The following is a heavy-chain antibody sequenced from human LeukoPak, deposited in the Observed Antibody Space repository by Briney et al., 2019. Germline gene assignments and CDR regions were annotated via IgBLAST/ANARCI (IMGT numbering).Heavy chain of an antibody. Sequence: ASVKVSCKASGYTFTSYRLHWVRQAPGQGLEWMGIIDPSGEATSYAQNFQGRVTMTRDTSTSTVYMELSSLRSEDTAVYYCARGWDLGDYLDYWGQGTLVNVSS. CDR2: IDPSGEAT. V-gene: IGHV1-46*01. CDR3: ARGWDLGDYLDY. J-gene: IGHJ4*02. D-gene: IGHD1-26*01. CDR1: GYTFTSYR.